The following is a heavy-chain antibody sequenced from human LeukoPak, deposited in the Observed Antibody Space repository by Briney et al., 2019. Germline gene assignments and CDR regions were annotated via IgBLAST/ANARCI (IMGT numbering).Heavy chain of an antibody. CDR1: GFTFSNYG. V-gene: IGHV3-33*01. D-gene: IGHD2/OR15-2a*01. J-gene: IGHJ4*03. Sequence: GRSLRLSCAASGFTFSNYGMHWVRQAPGKGLEWLAAIFYDGSNKYYADTVKGRFTISRDNSKNTLYLQVNSLTAEDTAVYYCARDQALYFSYGDYWGQGTTVTVSS. CDR3: ARDQALYFSYGDY. CDR2: IFYDGSNK.